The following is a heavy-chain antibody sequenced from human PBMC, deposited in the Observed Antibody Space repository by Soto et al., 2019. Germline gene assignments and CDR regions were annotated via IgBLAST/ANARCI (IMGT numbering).Heavy chain of an antibody. V-gene: IGHV3-53*01. D-gene: IGHD2-15*01. CDR3: ARGYPTGGNGLDV. J-gene: IGHJ6*02. CDR2: IYSGGST. CDR1: GFTVSDNY. Sequence: PGGSLRVSCAASGFTVSDNYMNWVRQAPGKGLEWVSVIYSGGSTYYTDSVKGRFTISRDNSKNTLYLQMNSLRAEDTAVYYCARGYPTGGNGLDVWGQGTTVTVSS.